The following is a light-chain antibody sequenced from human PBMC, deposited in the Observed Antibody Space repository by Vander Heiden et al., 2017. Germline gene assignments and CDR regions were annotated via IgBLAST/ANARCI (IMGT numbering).Light chain of an antibody. J-gene: IGLJ3*02. CDR2: SNN. V-gene: IGLV1-44*01. CDR3: SAWDNSLNAWV. CDR1: SSNIGSRT. Sequence: QSVLTQPPSASGTPGQRVTISCSGSSSNIGSRTVNWYQHLPGTAPKLLIYSNNQRPSGVPDRISASKSGTAASLAVSGLQSEDEADYYCSAWDNSLNAWVVGGGTKLTVL.